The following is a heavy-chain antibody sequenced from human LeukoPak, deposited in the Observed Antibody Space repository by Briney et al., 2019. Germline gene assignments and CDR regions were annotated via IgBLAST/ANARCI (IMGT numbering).Heavy chain of an antibody. CDR3: ARLLNYDFWSGYGPDYFDY. CDR1: GGSISSHY. D-gene: IGHD3-3*01. CDR2: IYYSGST. Sequence: PSETLSLTCTVSGGSISSHYWSRIRQPPGKGLGWIGYIYYSGSTNYNPSLKSRVTISVDTSKNQFSLKLSSVTAADTAVYYCARLLNYDFWSGYGPDYFDYWGQGTLVTVSS. V-gene: IGHV4-59*11. J-gene: IGHJ4*02.